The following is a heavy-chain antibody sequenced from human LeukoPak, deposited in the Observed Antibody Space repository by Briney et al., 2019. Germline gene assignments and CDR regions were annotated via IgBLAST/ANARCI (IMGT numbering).Heavy chain of an antibody. CDR3: ARHGHWFFDY. CDR1: GDSISSYY. Sequence: PSETLSLTCTVSGDSISSYYWSWIRQPPGKGLEWIGYIYYSGSTNYNPSLKSRVTISLDTSKNQFSLKLSSVTAADTAVYYCARHGHWFFDYWGQGTLVTVSS. J-gene: IGHJ4*02. CDR2: IYYSGST. V-gene: IGHV4-59*08. D-gene: IGHD3-9*01.